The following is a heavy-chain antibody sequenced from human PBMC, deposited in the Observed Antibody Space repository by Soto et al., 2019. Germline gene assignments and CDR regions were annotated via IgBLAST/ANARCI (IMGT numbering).Heavy chain of an antibody. CDR1: GFTFSTTS. CDR2: ISSSSSTT. Sequence: GGSLRLSCAASGFTFSTTSMNWVRQAPGKGLEWVSYISSSSSTTYYADSVMGRFTISRDNAKNSLYLQMNSLRDEDTAVYYCAKGGSVFDCGGHQRHHLAYWGQGTLVLVSS. D-gene: IGHD4-17*01. CDR3: AKGGSVFDCGGHQRHHLAY. J-gene: IGHJ1*01. V-gene: IGHV3-48*02.